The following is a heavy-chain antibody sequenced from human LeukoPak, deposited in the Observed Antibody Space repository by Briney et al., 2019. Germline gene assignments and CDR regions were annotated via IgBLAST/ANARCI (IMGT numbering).Heavy chain of an antibody. CDR1: GYTFTSYG. D-gene: IGHD6-13*01. V-gene: IGHV1-18*01. CDR3: ARDAIGGYSSSWYAGYYYMDV. Sequence: ASVKVSCKPSGYTFTSYGINWVRQAPGQGLEWMGWISTYNGHTNYAQTLQGRVTMTTDTSTTTAYMELRSLRSDDTAVYYCARDAIGGYSSSWYAGYYYMDVWGKGTTVTVSS. CDR2: ISTYNGHT. J-gene: IGHJ6*03.